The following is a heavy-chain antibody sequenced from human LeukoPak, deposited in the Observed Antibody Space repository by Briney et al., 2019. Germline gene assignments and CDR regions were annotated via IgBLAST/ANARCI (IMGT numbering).Heavy chain of an antibody. V-gene: IGHV3-11*01. J-gene: IGHJ6*02. CDR2: ISSSGSTI. D-gene: IGHD7-27*01. CDR3: ARGEELHRWGYYYYYYGMDV. Sequence: GGSLRLSCAASGFTFSDYYMSWIRQAPGKGLEWVSYISSSGSTIYYADSVKGRFTISRDNAKNSLYLQMNSLRAEDTAVYYCARGEELHRWGYYYYYYGMDVWGQGTTVTVSS. CDR1: GFTFSDYY.